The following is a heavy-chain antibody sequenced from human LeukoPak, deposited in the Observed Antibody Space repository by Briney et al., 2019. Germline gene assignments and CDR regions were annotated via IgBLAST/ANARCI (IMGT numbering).Heavy chain of an antibody. D-gene: IGHD6-6*01. Sequence: PGGSLRLSCAASGFTFSSYGMHWVRQAPGRGLEWVAFIRYDGSNKYYADSVKGRFTISRDNSKNTLYLQMNSLRAEDTAVYYCAKSTQAVSAARKKVQGGAYYYYMDVWGKGTTVTVSS. V-gene: IGHV3-30*02. CDR1: GFTFSSYG. CDR3: AKSTQAVSAARKKVQGGAYYYYMDV. J-gene: IGHJ6*03. CDR2: IRYDGSNK.